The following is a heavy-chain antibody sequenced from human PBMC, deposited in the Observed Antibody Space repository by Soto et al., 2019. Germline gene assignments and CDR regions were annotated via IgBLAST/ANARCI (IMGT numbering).Heavy chain of an antibody. Sequence: SETLSLTCAVYGGSFSGYYWSWIRQPPGKGLEWIGEINHSGSTNYNPSLKSRVTISVDTSKNQFSLKLSSVTAADTAVYYCARGRYYYGSGSYYKYNWFDPWGQGTLVT. CDR2: INHSGST. D-gene: IGHD3-10*01. J-gene: IGHJ5*02. V-gene: IGHV4-34*01. CDR1: GGSFSGYY. CDR3: ARGRYYYGSGSYYKYNWFDP.